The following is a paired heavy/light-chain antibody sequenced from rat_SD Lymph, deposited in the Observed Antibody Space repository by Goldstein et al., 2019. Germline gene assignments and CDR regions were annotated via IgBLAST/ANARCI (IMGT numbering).Light chain of an antibody. J-gene: IGKJ5*01. V-gene: IGKV12S26*01. CDR2: GAS. CDR1: EDIYSG. Sequence: DIQMTQSPASLSASLGETVTIQCRASEDIYSGLAWYQQKPGKSPQLLIYGASSLQDGVPSRFSGSGSGTQYSLKISSMQTEDEGVYFCQQGLKYPLTFGSGTKLEIK. CDR3: QQGLKYPLT.
Heavy chain of an antibody. J-gene: IGKJ5*01. CDR1: EDIYSG. V-gene: IGKV12S26*01. CDR2: GAS. Sequence: DIQMTQSPASLSASLGETVTIQCRASEDIYSGLAWYQQKPGKSPQLLIYGASSLQDGVPSRFSGSGSGTQYSLKISSMQTEDEGVYFCQQGLKYPLTFGSGTKLEIK. CDR3: QQGLKYPLT.